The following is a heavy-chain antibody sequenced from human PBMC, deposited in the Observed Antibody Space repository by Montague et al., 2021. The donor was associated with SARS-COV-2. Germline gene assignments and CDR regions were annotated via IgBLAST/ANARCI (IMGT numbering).Heavy chain of an antibody. J-gene: IGHJ5*02. CDR3: ARQIQQVVLSPAKLTNWFDP. Sequence: SETLSLTCTVSGASITSSNWWNWVRQPPGNGLEWIGQIYHSRSTNYNPSLKSRLTLSLDKSKNQFSLSLSSVTAADTAVYYCARQIQQVVLSPAKLTNWFDPWGLGTLVTVAS. CDR1: GASITSSNW. CDR2: IYHSRST. V-gene: IGHV4-4*02. D-gene: IGHD2-15*01.